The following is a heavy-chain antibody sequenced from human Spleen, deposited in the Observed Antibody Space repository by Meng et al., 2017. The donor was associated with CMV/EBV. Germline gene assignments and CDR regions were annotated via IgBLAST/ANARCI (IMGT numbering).Heavy chain of an antibody. V-gene: IGHV1-2*02. CDR3: ARDPLESYYFDY. Sequence: CKASGYTFTGYYMHWVRQAPGQGLEWMGWINPNSGGTNYAQKFQGRVTMTRDTSISTAYMELSRLRSDDTAVYYCARDPLESYYFDYWGQGTLVTVSS. CDR2: INPNSGGT. J-gene: IGHJ4*02. CDR1: GYTFTGYY. D-gene: IGHD1-1*01.